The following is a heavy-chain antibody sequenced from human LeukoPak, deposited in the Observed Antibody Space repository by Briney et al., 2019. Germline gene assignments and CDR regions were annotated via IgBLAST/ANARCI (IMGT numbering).Heavy chain of an antibody. CDR2: ISWNSGSI. Sequence: GGSLRLSCAASGFTFSNAWMSWVRQAPGKGLEWVSGISWNSGSIGYADSVKGRFTISRDNAKDSLYLQMNSLRAEDTALYYCAKDIASSSGYVDYWGQGTLVTVSS. J-gene: IGHJ4*02. D-gene: IGHD3-22*01. V-gene: IGHV3-9*01. CDR3: AKDIASSSGYVDY. CDR1: GFTFSNAW.